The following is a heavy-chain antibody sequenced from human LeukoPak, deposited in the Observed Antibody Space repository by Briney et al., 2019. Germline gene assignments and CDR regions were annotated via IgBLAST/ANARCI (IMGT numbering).Heavy chain of an antibody. Sequence: PGGSLRLSCAASGFTFSNCVMSWVRQAPGKGLEWVSSISSSSSYIYYADSVKGRFTISRDNAKNSLYLQMNSLRAEDTAVYYCARDSGGIVGATTPFDYWGQGTLVTVSS. V-gene: IGHV3-21*01. CDR2: ISSSSSYI. J-gene: IGHJ4*02. CDR1: GFTFSNCV. D-gene: IGHD1-26*01. CDR3: ARDSGGIVGATTPFDY.